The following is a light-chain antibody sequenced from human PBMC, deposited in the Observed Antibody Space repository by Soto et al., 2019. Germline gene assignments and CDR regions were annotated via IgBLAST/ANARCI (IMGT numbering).Light chain of an antibody. V-gene: IGLV1-44*01. CDR1: SSNIGSNT. Sequence: QSVLTQPPSASGTPGQRVTISCSGSSSNIGSNTVNWYQQLPGTAPKLLIYSNNQRPSGVPDRFSGSKSGTSASLAISGLQSEDEADYYCAARDDRLNGRVFGTGTKVTVL. CDR2: SNN. J-gene: IGLJ1*01. CDR3: AARDDRLNGRV.